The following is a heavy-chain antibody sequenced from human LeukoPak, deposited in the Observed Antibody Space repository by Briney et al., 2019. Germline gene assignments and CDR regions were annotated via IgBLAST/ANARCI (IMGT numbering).Heavy chain of an antibody. Sequence: GGSLRLSCAASGFTFDDYGMSWVRQAPGKGLECVSGINWNGGSTGYADSVKGRFTISRDNAKNSLYLQMNSLRAEDTALYYCARVHYYDSSGYPNWYFDLWGRGTLVTVSS. CDR1: GFTFDDYG. J-gene: IGHJ2*01. V-gene: IGHV3-20*04. CDR3: ARVHYYDSSGYPNWYFDL. CDR2: INWNGGST. D-gene: IGHD3-22*01.